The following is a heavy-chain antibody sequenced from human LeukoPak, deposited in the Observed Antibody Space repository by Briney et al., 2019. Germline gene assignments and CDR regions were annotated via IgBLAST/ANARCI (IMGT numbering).Heavy chain of an antibody. V-gene: IGHV4-4*07. CDR2: IYTSGST. CDR1: GVSISSYY. CDR3: ARGLWFGDENPPYFDY. Sequence: PSETLSLTCTVSGVSISSYYWSWIRQPAGKGLEWIGRIYTSGSTNYNPSLKSRVTISVDTPKNQFSLKLSSVTAADTAVYYCARGLWFGDENPPYFDYWGQGTLVTVSS. D-gene: IGHD3-10*01. J-gene: IGHJ4*02.